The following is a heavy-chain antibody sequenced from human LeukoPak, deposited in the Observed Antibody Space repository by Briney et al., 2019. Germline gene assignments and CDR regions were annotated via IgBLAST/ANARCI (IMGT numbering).Heavy chain of an antibody. V-gene: IGHV3-7*01. CDR1: GFTFSGHW. Sequence: GGSLRLSCAASGFTFSGHWMSWVRQAPGKGLEWVANIRQDGREKYYADSVKGRFTISRDNAKNSVHLQVNSLRAEDTAVYYCASSLRGSSGWYGFWEDYWGQGTLVTVSS. CDR2: IRQDGREK. D-gene: IGHD6-19*01. CDR3: ASSLRGSSGWYGFWEDY. J-gene: IGHJ4*02.